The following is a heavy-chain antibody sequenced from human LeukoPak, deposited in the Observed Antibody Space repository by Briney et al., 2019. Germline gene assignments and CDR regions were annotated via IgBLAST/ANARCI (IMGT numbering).Heavy chain of an antibody. V-gene: IGHV3-7*01. Sequence: GGSLRLSCAASGFTFDDYGMSWVRQAPGKGLEWVANIKQDGSEKYYVDSVKGRFTISRDNAKNSLYLQMNSLRAEDTAVYYCGRGHWGLDYWGQGTLVTVSS. D-gene: IGHD7-27*01. J-gene: IGHJ4*02. CDR2: IKQDGSEK. CDR1: GFTFDDYG. CDR3: GRGHWGLDY.